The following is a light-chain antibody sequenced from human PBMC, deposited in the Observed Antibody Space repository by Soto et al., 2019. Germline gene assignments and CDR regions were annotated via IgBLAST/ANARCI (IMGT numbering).Light chain of an antibody. CDR3: QQRSNWPPLT. CDR2: DAS. J-gene: IGKJ4*01. CDR1: QSVSSY. Sequence: EIVLAQSPATLSLSPGERATLSCRASQSVSSYLALYQQKPGQAPRLLIYDASNRTTGIPARFSGSGSGTDFTLTIRSLEPEDCAVYYCQQRSNWPPLTFGGGTKVEIK. V-gene: IGKV3-11*01.